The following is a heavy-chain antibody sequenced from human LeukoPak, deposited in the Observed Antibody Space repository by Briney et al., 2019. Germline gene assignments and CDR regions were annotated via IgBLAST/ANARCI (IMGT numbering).Heavy chain of an antibody. D-gene: IGHD2-8*01. J-gene: IGHJ3*01. Sequence: GGSLTLSCAASGFAFSSDAMTWVRQTPGKGLEWVSTIDISGDVTNYADSVKGRFTISRDDSKSTLYLQLHSLRVEDTATYYCAKDVSNFIGASDAWGQGTMVTVSS. CDR3: AKDVSNFIGASDA. CDR1: GFAFSSDA. V-gene: IGHV3-23*01. CDR2: IDISGDVT.